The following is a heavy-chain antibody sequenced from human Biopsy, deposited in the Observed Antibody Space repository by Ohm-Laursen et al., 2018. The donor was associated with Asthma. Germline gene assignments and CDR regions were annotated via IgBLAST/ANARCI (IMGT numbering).Heavy chain of an antibody. D-gene: IGHD3-9*01. Sequence: ASVKVSCKASGYTFTSYAMNWVRQAPGQGLEWMGWINTNTGNPTYAQGFTGRFVFSLDTSVSTAYLQISSLKAEDTAVYYCARATYYDILTGYHPFQQWGQGTLVTVSS. V-gene: IGHV7-4-1*02. CDR3: ARATYYDILTGYHPFQQ. J-gene: IGHJ1*01. CDR1: GYTFTSYA. CDR2: INTNTGNP.